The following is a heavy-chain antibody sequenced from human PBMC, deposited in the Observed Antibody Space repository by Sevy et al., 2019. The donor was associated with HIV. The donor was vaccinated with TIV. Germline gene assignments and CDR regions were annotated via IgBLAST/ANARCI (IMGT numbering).Heavy chain of an antibody. CDR2: IYYRGST. D-gene: IGHD2-8*01. CDR3: ATCTNGVCHYYYGMDV. CDR1: GGSISSSSYY. J-gene: IGHJ6*02. V-gene: IGHV4-39*02. Sequence: SETLSLMCTVSGGSISSSSYYWGWIRQPPGKGLEWIGSIYYRGSTYYNPSLKSRVTISVDTSKNHFSLKLTSVTAADTAVYYCATCTNGVCHYYYGMDVWGQGTTVTVSS.